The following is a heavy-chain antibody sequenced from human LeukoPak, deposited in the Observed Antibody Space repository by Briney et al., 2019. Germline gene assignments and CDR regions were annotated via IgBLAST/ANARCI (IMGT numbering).Heavy chain of an antibody. Sequence: GGSLRLSCAASGFTFDDYAMHWVRQAPGKGLEWVSLISGDGGSTYYAGSVKGRFTISRDNSKNSLYLQMNSLRTEDTALYYCAKDKAGSVATIYGMDVWGQGTTVTVSS. V-gene: IGHV3-43*02. CDR2: ISGDGGST. CDR3: AKDKAGSVATIYGMDV. D-gene: IGHD5-12*01. J-gene: IGHJ6*02. CDR1: GFTFDDYA.